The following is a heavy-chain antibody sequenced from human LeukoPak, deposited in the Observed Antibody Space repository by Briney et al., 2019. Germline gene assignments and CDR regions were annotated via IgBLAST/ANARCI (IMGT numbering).Heavy chain of an antibody. D-gene: IGHD2-21*02. V-gene: IGHV1-69*05. CDR3: ATRHLVVVTHY. CDR2: IIPIFGTA. CDR1: GGTFSSYA. J-gene: IGHJ4*02. Sequence: SGKVSCKASGGTFSSYAISWVRQAPGQGLEWMGGIIPIFGTANYAQKFQGRVTITTDESTSTAYMELSSLRSEDTAVYYCATRHLVVVTHYWGQGTLVTVSS.